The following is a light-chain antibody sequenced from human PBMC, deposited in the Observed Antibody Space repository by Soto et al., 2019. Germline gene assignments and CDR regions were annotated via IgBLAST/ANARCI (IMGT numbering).Light chain of an antibody. CDR2: KAS. J-gene: IGKJ1*01. CDR1: QTISSW. CDR3: QHYNSYSEA. Sequence: DIQMTQSPSTLSGSLGYRFTMTCLASQTISSWLAWYQQKPGKAPKLLIYKASTLKSGVPSRFSGSGSGTEFTLTISSLQPDDFATYYCQHYNSYSEAFGQGTKVDIK. V-gene: IGKV1-5*03.